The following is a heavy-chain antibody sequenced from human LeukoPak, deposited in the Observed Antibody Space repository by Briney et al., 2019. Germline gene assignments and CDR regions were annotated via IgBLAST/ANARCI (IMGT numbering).Heavy chain of an antibody. CDR2: IIPIFGAA. V-gene: IGHV1-69*13. Sequence: SVTVSCKASGGTFSSYAISGVRQAPGQGREWMGGIIPIFGAATYAQQFQGRVTITADESTSTAYMELSSLRSEDTAVYYCARDRGMRGSFGEAFDYWGQGTLVTVSS. J-gene: IGHJ4*02. D-gene: IGHD1-26*01. CDR1: GGTFSSYA. CDR3: ARDRGMRGSFGEAFDY.